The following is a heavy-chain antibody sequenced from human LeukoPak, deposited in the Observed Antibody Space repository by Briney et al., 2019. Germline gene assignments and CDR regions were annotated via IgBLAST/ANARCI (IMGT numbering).Heavy chain of an antibody. V-gene: IGHV1-69*01. Sequence: ASVTVSCTASGGTFSSYAISWVRQAPGQGLEWMGGIIPIFGTANYAQKFQGRVTITADESTSTAYMELSSLRSEDTAVYYCASTYYYDSSGYYYAPIGYWGQGTLVTVSS. J-gene: IGHJ4*02. CDR1: GGTFSSYA. CDR2: IIPIFGTA. D-gene: IGHD3-22*01. CDR3: ASTYYYDSSGYYYAPIGY.